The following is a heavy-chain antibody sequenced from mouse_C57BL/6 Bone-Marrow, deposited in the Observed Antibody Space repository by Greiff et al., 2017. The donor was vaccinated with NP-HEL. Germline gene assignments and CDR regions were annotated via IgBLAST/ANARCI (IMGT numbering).Heavy chain of an antibody. V-gene: IGHV5-12*01. CDR2: ISNGGGST. CDR1: GFTFSDYY. J-gene: IGHJ4*01. D-gene: IGHD1-1*01. Sequence: EVNVVESGGGLVQPGGSLKLSCAASGFTFSDYYMYWVRQTPEKRLEWVAYISNGGGSTYYPDTVKGRFTISRDNAKNTLYLQMSRLKSEDTAMYYCARLYYGTPYYAMDYWGQGTSVTVSS. CDR3: ARLYYGTPYYAMDY.